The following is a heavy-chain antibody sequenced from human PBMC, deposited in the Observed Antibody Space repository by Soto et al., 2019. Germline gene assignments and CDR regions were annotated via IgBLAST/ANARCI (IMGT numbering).Heavy chain of an antibody. CDR1: GGSISSGDYY. Sequence: QVQLQESGPGLVKPSQTLSLTCTVSGGSISSGDYYWNWIRQPPGKGLEWIGYIHYSESTYYNPSLKRRVTISVDTSKNQFSLKLSSVTAADTAVYYCARTFYDSSGYSFDNWGQGTLVTVSS. CDR3: ARTFYDSSGYSFDN. V-gene: IGHV4-30-4*01. J-gene: IGHJ4*02. CDR2: IHYSEST. D-gene: IGHD3-22*01.